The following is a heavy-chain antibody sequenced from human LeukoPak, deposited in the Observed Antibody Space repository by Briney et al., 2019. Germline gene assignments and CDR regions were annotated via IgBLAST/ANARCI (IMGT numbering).Heavy chain of an antibody. CDR3: ARDSPPNVG. Sequence: PSETLSLTCTVSGGSISSSSYYWGWIRQPPGKGLEWIGSIYYSGSTYYNPSLKSRVTISVDTSKNQFSLKLSSVTAADTAVYYCARDSPPNVGWGQGTLVTVSS. CDR2: IYYSGST. V-gene: IGHV4-39*07. J-gene: IGHJ4*02. CDR1: GGSISSSSYY.